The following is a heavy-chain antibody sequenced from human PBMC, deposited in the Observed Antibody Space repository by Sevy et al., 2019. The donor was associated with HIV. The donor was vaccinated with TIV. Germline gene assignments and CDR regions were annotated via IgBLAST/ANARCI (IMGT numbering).Heavy chain of an antibody. CDR1: GFTFSSYS. Sequence: GESLKISCAASGFTFSSYSMNWVRQAPGKGLEWVSSISSSSSYIYYADSVKGRFTISRDNAKNSLYLQMNSLRAEDTAVYYCASDGHYYYDSSGYYPFDYWGQGTLVTVSS. V-gene: IGHV3-21*01. CDR3: ASDGHYYYDSSGYYPFDY. J-gene: IGHJ4*02. CDR2: ISSSSSYI. D-gene: IGHD3-22*01.